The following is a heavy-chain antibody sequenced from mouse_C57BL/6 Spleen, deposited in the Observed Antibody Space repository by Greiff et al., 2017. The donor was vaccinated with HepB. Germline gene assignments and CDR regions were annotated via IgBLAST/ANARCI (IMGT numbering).Heavy chain of an antibody. CDR2: INPNYGTT. D-gene: IGHD1-1*01. CDR3: ARSGAYGIFAY. CDR1: GYSFTDYN. J-gene: IGHJ3*01. V-gene: IGHV1-39*01. Sequence: EVKLMESGPELVKPGASVKISCKASGYSFTDYNMNWVKQSNGKSLEWIGVINPNYGTTSYNQKFKGKATLTVDQSSSTAYMQLNSLTSEDSAVFDCARSGAYGIFAYWGQGTLVTVSA.